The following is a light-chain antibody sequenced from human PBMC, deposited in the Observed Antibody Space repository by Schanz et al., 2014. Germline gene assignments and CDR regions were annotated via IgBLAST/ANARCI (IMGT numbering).Light chain of an antibody. CDR2: NDN. CDR1: SSNIGSNT. Sequence: QSVLTQPPSASGTPGQRVTISCSGSSSNIGSNTVNWYQQLPGTAPRLLIYNDNQRPSGVPDRFSGSKSGNTASLTISGLQAEDEADYYCCSYAGSYYVFGTGTKVTVL. CDR3: CSYAGSYYV. V-gene: IGLV1-44*01. J-gene: IGLJ1*01.